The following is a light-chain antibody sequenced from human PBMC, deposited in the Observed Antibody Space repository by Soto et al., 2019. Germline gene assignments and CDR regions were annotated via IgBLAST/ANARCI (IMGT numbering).Light chain of an antibody. CDR3: QQRSNWPPIT. CDR1: QSVSRS. V-gene: IGKV3-11*01. Sequence: EIVLTQSPATLSLSPGERATLSCRASQSVSRSLAWYQQKPGQAPRLLMYDASNRATGIPARFSGSGSGTDFTLTISSLEPEDFAVYYCQQRSNWPPITFGQGTRLEIK. CDR2: DAS. J-gene: IGKJ5*01.